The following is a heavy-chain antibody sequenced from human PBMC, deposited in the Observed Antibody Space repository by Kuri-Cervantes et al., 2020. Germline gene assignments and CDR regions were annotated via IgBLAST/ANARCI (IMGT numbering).Heavy chain of an antibody. Sequence: GESLKISCAASGFTFSSYWMSWVRQALGKGLEWVANIKQDGSEKYYVDSVKGRFTISRDNAKDSLYLQMNSLRAEDTAVYYCARADYGYSSGCIDYWGQGTLVTVSS. CDR1: GFTFSSYW. J-gene: IGHJ4*02. D-gene: IGHD6-19*01. V-gene: IGHV3-7*01. CDR3: ARADYGYSSGCIDY. CDR2: IKQDGSEK.